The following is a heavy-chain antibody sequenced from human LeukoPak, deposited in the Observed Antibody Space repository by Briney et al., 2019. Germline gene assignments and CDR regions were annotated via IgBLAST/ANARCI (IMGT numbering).Heavy chain of an antibody. CDR2: IYTSGST. V-gene: IGHV4-61*02. CDR1: GGSISSGSYY. CDR3: ERTGSGSGNNRFWFDP. D-gene: IGHD3-10*01. Sequence: KTSETLSLTCTVSGGSISSGSYYWSWIRQPAGKGLEWIERIYTSGSTNYNPSLKSRVTISVDTSKNQFSLKPSSLTAADTAVYYCERTGSGSGNNRFWFDPWGQGTLVTVSS. J-gene: IGHJ5*02.